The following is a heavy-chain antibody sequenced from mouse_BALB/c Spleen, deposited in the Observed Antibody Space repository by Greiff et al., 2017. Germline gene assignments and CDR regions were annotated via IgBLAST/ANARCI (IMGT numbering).Heavy chain of an antibody. CDR2: IYPSDSYT. V-gene: IGHV1-69*02. D-gene: IGHD2-14*01. CDR3: TRSARTYYRYTWFAY. CDR1: GYTFTSYW. Sequence: QVQLQQPGAELVRPGASVKLSCKASGYTFTSYWINWVKQRPGQGLEWIGNIYPSDSYTNYNQKFKDKATLTVDKSSSTAYMQLSSPTSEDSAVYYCTRSARTYYRYTWFAYWGQGTLVTVSA. J-gene: IGHJ3*01.